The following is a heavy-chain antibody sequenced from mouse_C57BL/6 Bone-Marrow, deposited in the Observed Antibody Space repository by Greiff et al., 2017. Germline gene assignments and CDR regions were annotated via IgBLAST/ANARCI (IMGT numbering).Heavy chain of an antibody. CDR2: INPYNGGT. V-gene: IGHV1-19*01. CDR1: GYTFTDYY. Sequence: VQLQQSGPVLVKPGASVKMSCKASGYTFTDYYMNWVKQSHGKSLEWIGVINPYNGGTSYNQKFKGKATLTVDKSSSTAYMELNSLTSEDSAVYYCARNYYGSSSRDYFDDWGQGTTLTVSS. J-gene: IGHJ2*01. D-gene: IGHD1-1*01. CDR3: ARNYYGSSSRDYFDD.